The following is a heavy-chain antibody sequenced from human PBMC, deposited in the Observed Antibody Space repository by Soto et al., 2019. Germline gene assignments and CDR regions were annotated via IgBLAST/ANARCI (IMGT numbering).Heavy chain of an antibody. Sequence: HLQLRESGPGLVKPSETLSLTCTVSGGSITEFSNSWVWVRQPPGNGLEWLATFYLAGTKYYNPSLKSRLTTSVDASTNQFSLRLASVTAADTAVFFCASGSSLQNGAFHVWGQGTLVTVSS. J-gene: IGHJ3*01. D-gene: IGHD6-6*01. CDR1: GGSITEFSNS. V-gene: IGHV4-39*01. CDR3: ASGSSLQNGAFHV. CDR2: FYLAGTK.